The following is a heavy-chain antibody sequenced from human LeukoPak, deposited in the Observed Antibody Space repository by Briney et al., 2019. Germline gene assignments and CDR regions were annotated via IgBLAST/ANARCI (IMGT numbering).Heavy chain of an antibody. V-gene: IGHV4-39*07. CDR2: IYHSGSS. J-gene: IGHJ5*02. CDR1: GGSISSSTFY. CDR3: ARLPDP. Sequence: SETLSLTCTVSGGSISSSTFYWGWIRQPPGKGLEWIGNIYHSGSSNYNPSLKSRVTISVDKSKNQLSLKLSSVTAADTAVYYCARLPDPWGQGTLVTVSS.